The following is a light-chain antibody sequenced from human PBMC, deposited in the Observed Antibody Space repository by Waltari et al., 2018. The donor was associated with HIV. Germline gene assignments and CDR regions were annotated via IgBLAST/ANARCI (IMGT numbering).Light chain of an antibody. CDR1: SSNIGAGFH. Sequence: QSVLTQPPSVSRAPGQSVTISCTGSSSNIGAGFHVHWYQQLPATAPTILILGKSNRPSGGPDRFSGSKSGTSASLAITGLQAEDEADYYCQSYDSSLLWVFGGGTKLTVL. J-gene: IGLJ3*02. CDR3: QSYDSSLLWV. V-gene: IGLV1-40*01. CDR2: GKS.